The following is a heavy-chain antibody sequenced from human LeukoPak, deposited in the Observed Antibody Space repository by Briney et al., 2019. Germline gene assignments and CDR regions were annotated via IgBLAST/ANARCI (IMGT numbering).Heavy chain of an antibody. Sequence: SETLSLTCAVYGGSFSGYYWSWIRQPPGKGLEWIGEINHSGSTNYNPSLKSRVTISVDTSKNQFSLKLSSVTAADTAVYYCARDSGYGEPYYYYGMDVWGQGTTVTVSS. D-gene: IGHD4-17*01. CDR2: INHSGST. J-gene: IGHJ6*02. CDR1: GGSFSGYY. V-gene: IGHV4-34*01. CDR3: ARDSGYGEPYYYYGMDV.